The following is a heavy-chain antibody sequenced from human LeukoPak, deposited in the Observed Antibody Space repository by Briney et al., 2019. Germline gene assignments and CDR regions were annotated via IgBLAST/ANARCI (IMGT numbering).Heavy chain of an antibody. D-gene: IGHD3-16*02. CDR3: ARRSQRFTFGGVIVHLYYFDY. J-gene: IGHJ4*02. V-gene: IGHV4-34*01. Sequence: SETLSLTCAVYGGSFSGYYWSWIRQPPGKGLEWIGEINHSGSTNYNPSLKSRVTISVDTSKNQFSLKLSSVTAADTAMYYCARRSQRFTFGGVIVHLYYFDYWGQGTLVTVSS. CDR2: INHSGST. CDR1: GGSFSGYY.